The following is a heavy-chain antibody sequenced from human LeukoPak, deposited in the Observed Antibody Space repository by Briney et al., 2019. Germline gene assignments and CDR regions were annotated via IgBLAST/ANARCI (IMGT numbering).Heavy chain of an antibody. CDR1: GFTFSNYA. V-gene: IGHV3-23*01. D-gene: IGHD2-2*01. CDR3: AKDQYCTSTSCYVGY. CDR2: INVSGGST. J-gene: IGHJ4*02. Sequence: PGGSLRLFCAASGFTFSNYAMIGVRQAPGKGLEGVSGINVSGGSTFYADSVRGRFTISRDNSKNTLYLQMNSLRAEDTAVYYCAKDQYCTSTSCYVGYWGQGPLVTVSP.